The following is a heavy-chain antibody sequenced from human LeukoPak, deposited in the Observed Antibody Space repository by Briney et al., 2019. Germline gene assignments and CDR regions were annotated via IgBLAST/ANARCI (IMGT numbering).Heavy chain of an antibody. Sequence: GGSLRLSCAASGFTFSSYAMHWVRQAPGKGLEWVAVISYDGSNKYYADSVKGRFTISRDNAKNTLYLQMNSLRAEDTAVYYCAKVLRVAGTGGDYWGQGTLVTVSS. J-gene: IGHJ4*02. CDR1: GFTFSSYA. D-gene: IGHD6-19*01. V-gene: IGHV3-30-3*01. CDR3: AKVLRVAGTGGDY. CDR2: ISYDGSNK.